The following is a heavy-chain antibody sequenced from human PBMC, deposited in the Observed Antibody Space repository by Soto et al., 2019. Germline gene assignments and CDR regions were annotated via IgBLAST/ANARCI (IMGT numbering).Heavy chain of an antibody. D-gene: IGHD6-19*01. J-gene: IGHJ4*02. CDR2: IKHDDSEM. Sequence: EVQLVESGGGLVQPGGPLRLSCAASGFTFSRFWMSWVRQAPGKGLEWVANIKHDDSEMYYLDSVRGRFTISRDNAKNSLYLQMNSLRVEDTAVYYCARGRGWLDSWGQGALVTVSS. CDR3: ARGRGWLDS. V-gene: IGHV3-7*04. CDR1: GFTFSRFW.